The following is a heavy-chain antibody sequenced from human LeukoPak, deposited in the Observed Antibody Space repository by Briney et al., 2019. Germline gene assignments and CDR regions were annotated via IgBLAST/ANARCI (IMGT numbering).Heavy chain of an antibody. CDR1: GFTFSSYS. V-gene: IGHV3-21*01. J-gene: IGHJ3*02. CDR2: ISSSSSYI. CDR3: ARGHTNYGYTFDI. Sequence: GGSLRLSCAASGFTFSSYSMNWVRQAPGKWLEWVSSISSSSSYIYYADSVKGRFTISRDNAKNSLYLQMNSLRAEDTAVYYCARGHTNYGYTFDIWGQGTMVTVSS. D-gene: IGHD4-11*01.